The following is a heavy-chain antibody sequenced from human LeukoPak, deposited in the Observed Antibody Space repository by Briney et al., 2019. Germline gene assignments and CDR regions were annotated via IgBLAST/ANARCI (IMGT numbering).Heavy chain of an antibody. J-gene: IGHJ4*02. D-gene: IGHD3-10*01. CDR1: GCTFVDDA. V-gene: IGHV3-9*01. Sequence: PGGSLRVSCAASGCTFVDDAMHWVRQAPGKRLDWVSLFNWNSGSIDYADSVKGRFIMSRDNAKNSLYLQMNRLRAEDAAIYYCAKDGSTSGLQRHFHSWGQGTLVSVSS. CDR2: FNWNSGSI. CDR3: AKDGSTSGLQRHFHS.